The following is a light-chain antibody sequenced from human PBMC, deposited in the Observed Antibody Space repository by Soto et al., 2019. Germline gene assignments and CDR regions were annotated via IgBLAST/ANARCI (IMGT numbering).Light chain of an antibody. CDR2: GAS. CDR3: QQRSNWPPAIT. V-gene: IGKV3D-20*02. Sequence: EVVLTQSPGTLSLSPGERATLSCRASRSVSSSYVAWYQQKRGQAPRLLMYGASSRATGIPDRFSGSGSGTDFTLTISSLEPEDFAVYYCQQRSNWPPAITFGQGTRLEIK. CDR1: RSVSSSY. J-gene: IGKJ5*01.